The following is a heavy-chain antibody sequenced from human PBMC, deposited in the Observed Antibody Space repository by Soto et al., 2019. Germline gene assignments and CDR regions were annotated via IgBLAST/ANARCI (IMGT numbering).Heavy chain of an antibody. CDR3: ARDQRYYDILTGSTGGYYYYYGMDV. CDR2: IYYSGST. CDR1: GGSISSYY. J-gene: IGHJ6*02. D-gene: IGHD3-9*01. Sequence: QVQLQESGPGLVKPSETLSLTCTVSGGSISSYYWSWIRQPPGKGLEWIGYIYYSGSTNYNPSLKSRVTISVDTSKNQFSLKLSSVTAADTAVYYCARDQRYYDILTGSTGGYYYYYGMDVWGQGTTVTVSS. V-gene: IGHV4-59*01.